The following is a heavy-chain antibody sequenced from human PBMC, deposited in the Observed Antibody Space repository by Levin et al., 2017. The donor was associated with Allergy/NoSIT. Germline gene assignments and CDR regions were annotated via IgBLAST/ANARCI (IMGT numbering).Heavy chain of an antibody. Sequence: GGSLRLSCAASGFTFSSYWMHWVRQAPGKGLVWVSRINSDGSSTSYADSVKGRFTISRDNAKNTLYLQMNSLRAEDTAVYYCAREEGGYDFWSGYGYGYYYGMDVWGQGTTVTVSS. V-gene: IGHV3-74*01. CDR2: INSDGSST. CDR3: AREEGGYDFWSGYGYGYYYGMDV. J-gene: IGHJ6*02. D-gene: IGHD3-3*01. CDR1: GFTFSSYW.